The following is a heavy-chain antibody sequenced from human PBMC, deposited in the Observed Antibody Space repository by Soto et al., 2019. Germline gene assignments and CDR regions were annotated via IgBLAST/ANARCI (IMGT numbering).Heavy chain of an antibody. J-gene: IGHJ3*02. V-gene: IGHV1-8*01. CDR3: ARVLGMRYSGYDDAFDI. Sequence: ASVKVSCKASGYTFTSYDINWVRQATGQGLEWMGWMNPNSGNTGYAQKFQGRVTMTRNTSISTAYMELSSLRSEDTAVYYCARVLGMRYSGYDDAFDIWGQGTMVTVSS. CDR1: GYTFTSYD. CDR2: MNPNSGNT. D-gene: IGHD5-12*01.